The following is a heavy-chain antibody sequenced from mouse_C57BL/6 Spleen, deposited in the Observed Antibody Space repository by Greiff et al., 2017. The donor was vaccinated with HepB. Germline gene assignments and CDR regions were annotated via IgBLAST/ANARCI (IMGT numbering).Heavy chain of an antibody. CDR3: ARSGGDHEAMDY. CDR2: IDPSDSYT. V-gene: IGHV1-59*01. J-gene: IGHJ4*01. Sequence: QVQLQQPGAELVRPGTSVKLSCKASGYTFTSYWMHWVKQRPGQGLEWIGVIDPSDSYTNYNQKFKGKATLTVDTSSSTAYMQLSSLTSEDSAVYYCARSGGDHEAMDYWGQGTSVTVSS. CDR1: GYTFTSYW. D-gene: IGHD2-13*01.